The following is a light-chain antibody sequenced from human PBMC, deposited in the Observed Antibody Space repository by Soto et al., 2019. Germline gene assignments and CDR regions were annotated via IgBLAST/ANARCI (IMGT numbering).Light chain of an antibody. V-gene: IGLV2-14*01. CDR3: SSYTTSTSFIL. Sequence: QSVLTHPAAVSGSPGQSISISCTGTGSDVGNYDFVSWYQQVPGTAPKAMIYEVSSRPSGVSNRFSGSKSGNTASLTISGLQAEDEAYYYCSSYTTSTSFILFGGGTKVTVL. J-gene: IGLJ2*01. CDR1: GSDVGNYDF. CDR2: EVS.